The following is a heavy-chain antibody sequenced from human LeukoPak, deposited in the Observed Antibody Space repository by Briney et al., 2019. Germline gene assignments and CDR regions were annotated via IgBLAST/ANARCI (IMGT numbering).Heavy chain of an antibody. V-gene: IGHV3-23*01. CDR1: GFTFSSYA. CDR2: ISGSGGST. Sequence: PGGSLRLSCAASGFTFSSYAMSWVRQAPGKGLEWVSAISGSGGSTYYADSVKGRFTISRDNSKNTLYLQMNSLRAEDTAVYYCAAIPLGWFGEAIFDYWGQGTLVTVSS. J-gene: IGHJ4*02. D-gene: IGHD3-10*01. CDR3: AAIPLGWFGEAIFDY.